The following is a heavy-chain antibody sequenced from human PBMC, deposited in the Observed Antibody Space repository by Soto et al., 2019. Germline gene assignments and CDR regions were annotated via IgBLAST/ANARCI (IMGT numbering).Heavy chain of an antibody. CDR2: IYHSGST. D-gene: IGHD3-16*01. Sequence: PSETLSLTCTVSGGSINKNYWGWIRQSPGKGLEWIGHIYHSGSTKYNSSLKSRVVISIDASRNQFSLRLTSVTAADTAIYYCATIGGAYGSKNWFDPWGQGARVTVSS. V-gene: IGHV4-59*03. CDR3: ATIGGAYGSKNWFDP. J-gene: IGHJ5*02. CDR1: GGSINKNY.